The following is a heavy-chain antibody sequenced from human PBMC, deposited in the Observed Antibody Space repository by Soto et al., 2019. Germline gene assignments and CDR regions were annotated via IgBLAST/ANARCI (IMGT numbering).Heavy chain of an antibody. J-gene: IGHJ5*02. V-gene: IGHV1-2*04. Sequence: ASVKVSCKASGYTFTGYYMHWVRQAPGQGLEWMGWINPNSGGTNYAQKFQGWVTMTRDTSISTAYMELSRLRSDDTAVYYCARGWDSYGYKNWFDPWGQGTLVTVSS. CDR2: INPNSGGT. CDR3: ARGWDSYGYKNWFDP. D-gene: IGHD5-18*01. CDR1: GYTFTGYY.